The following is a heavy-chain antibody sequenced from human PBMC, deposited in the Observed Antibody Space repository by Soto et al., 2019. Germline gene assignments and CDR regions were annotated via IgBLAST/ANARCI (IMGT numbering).Heavy chain of an antibody. D-gene: IGHD4-4*01. V-gene: IGHV3-7*01. J-gene: IGHJ5*02. CDR3: VRGGSNYAS. CDR1: GFTFSDSW. Sequence: EVQLVESGGGLVQPGGSPRLSCTASGFTFSDSWMTWFPQVQGRGLEGVPRIKPDESEKKYADSVKGRFSISRDNAKNSMYLQMDSLRGEDTAVYYCVRGGSNYASWGQGTLVTVSS. CDR2: IKPDESEK.